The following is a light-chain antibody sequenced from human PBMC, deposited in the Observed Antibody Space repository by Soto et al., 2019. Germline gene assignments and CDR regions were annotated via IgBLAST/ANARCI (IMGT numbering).Light chain of an antibody. Sequence: EIVLTQSPGTLSLSPGERATLSCRASQSVSSSYLAWYQQKPGQAPRLLIYGASSRATGLPDRFSGSGSGTDFTLTISRREPEDCAVYYCQQYGSSSYTFGQGPKLEIK. V-gene: IGKV3-20*01. J-gene: IGKJ2*01. CDR3: QQYGSSSYT. CDR1: QSVSSSY. CDR2: GAS.